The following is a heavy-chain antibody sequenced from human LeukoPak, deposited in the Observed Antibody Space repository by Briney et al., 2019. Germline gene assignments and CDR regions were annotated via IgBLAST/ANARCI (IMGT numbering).Heavy chain of an antibody. CDR1: GFTFSSYW. J-gene: IGHJ6*03. V-gene: IGHV3-7*01. D-gene: IGHD2-21*02. CDR2: IKQDGSEK. Sequence: GGSLRLSCAASGFTFSSYWMSWVRQAPGKGLEWVANIKQDGSEKYYVDSVKGRFTISRDNAKNSLYLQMNSLRAGDTAVYYCARVMVTNYYYYYMDVWGKGTTVTISS. CDR3: ARVMVTNYYYYYMDV.